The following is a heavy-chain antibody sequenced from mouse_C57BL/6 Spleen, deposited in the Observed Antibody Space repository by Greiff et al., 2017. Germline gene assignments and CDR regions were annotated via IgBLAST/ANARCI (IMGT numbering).Heavy chain of an antibody. D-gene: IGHD1-1*01. Sequence: VQLQQSGAELVRPGASVTLSCKASGYTFTDYEMHWVKQTPVHGLEWIGAIDPETGGTAYNQKFKGKAILTADKSSSTAYMELRSLTSEDSAVYYCTRSLYYCGSPWFAYWGQGTLVTVSA. J-gene: IGHJ3*01. CDR1: GYTFTDYE. V-gene: IGHV1-15*01. CDR2: IDPETGGT. CDR3: TRSLYYCGSPWFAY.